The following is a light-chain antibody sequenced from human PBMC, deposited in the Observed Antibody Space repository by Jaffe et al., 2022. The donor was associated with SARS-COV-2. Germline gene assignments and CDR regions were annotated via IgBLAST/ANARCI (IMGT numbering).Light chain of an antibody. CDR2: DKN. J-gene: IGLJ2*01. Sequence: SSELTQDPAVSVALGQTVRITCQGDSLRSFSASWYQQKPGQAPIFVIYDKNSRPSGIPDRFSGSSSGNTASLTITGAQAEDEADYYCSSRDSSANCVVFGGGTKLTVL. V-gene: IGLV3-19*01. CDR1: SLRSFS. CDR3: SSRDSSANCVV.